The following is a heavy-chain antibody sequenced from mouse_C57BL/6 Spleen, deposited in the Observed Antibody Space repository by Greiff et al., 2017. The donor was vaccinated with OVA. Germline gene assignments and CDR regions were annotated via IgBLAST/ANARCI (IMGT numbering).Heavy chain of an antibody. CDR3: TRSEGSYYDPFAY. CDR2: IDPETGGT. V-gene: IGHV1-15*01. Sequence: VQLQQSGAELVRPGASVTLSCKASGYTFTDYEMHLVKQTPVHGLEWIGAIDPETGGTAYNQKFKGKAILTADKSSSTAYMELRSLTSEDSAVYYCTRSEGSYYDPFAYWGQGTLVTVSA. D-gene: IGHD2-10*01. J-gene: IGHJ3*01. CDR1: GYTFTDYE.